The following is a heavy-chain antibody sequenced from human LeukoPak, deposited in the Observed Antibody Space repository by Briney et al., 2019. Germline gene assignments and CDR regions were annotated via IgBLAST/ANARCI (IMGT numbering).Heavy chain of an antibody. V-gene: IGHV3-30*04. CDR2: MSFDESSK. D-gene: IGHD1-26*01. CDR1: GFTFRSYA. J-gene: IGHJ4*02. Sequence: SCKASGFTFRSYAMHWVRQAPGKGLGWVALMSFDESSKDYADSVKGRFTISRDNSNDTLFLQMSSLRADDTAVYYCVRSRIWEVLSSFDLWGQGALVIVSS. CDR3: VRSRIWEVLSSFDL.